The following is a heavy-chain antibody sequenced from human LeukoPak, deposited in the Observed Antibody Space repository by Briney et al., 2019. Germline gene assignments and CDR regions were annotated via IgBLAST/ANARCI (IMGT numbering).Heavy chain of an antibody. D-gene: IGHD2-15*01. CDR2: VSGSGGTT. CDR3: ATSAGWYHYFVMAV. V-gene: IGHV3-23*01. J-gene: IGHJ6*02. CDR1: GFTFSSSA. Sequence: GGSLRLSCAASGFTFSSSAMNWVRQAPGKGLEWVSTVSGSGGTTHYAESVKGRFTISRDNSKSTLYLQMNSLRAEDTALYYCATSAGWYHYFVMAVWGQGTTVTVSS.